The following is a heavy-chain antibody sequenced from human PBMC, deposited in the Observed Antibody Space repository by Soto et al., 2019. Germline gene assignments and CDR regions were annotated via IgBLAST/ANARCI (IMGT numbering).Heavy chain of an antibody. J-gene: IGHJ4*02. V-gene: IGHV4-39*01. CDR3: VKGEYYYDSSGYYPFDY. CDR1: GGSIGSSNDY. D-gene: IGHD3-22*01. CDR2: ISHSGST. Sequence: PSETLSLTCSVSGGSIGSSNDYWGWIRQPPGKGLEWIGSISHSGSTYYNPSLKSRVTMSVDTSKNQFSLKLSSVTAADTAVYYCVKGEYYYDSSGYYPFDYWGQGTLVTVSS.